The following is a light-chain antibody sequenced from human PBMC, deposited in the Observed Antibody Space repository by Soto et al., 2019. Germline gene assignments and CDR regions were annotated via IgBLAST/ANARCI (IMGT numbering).Light chain of an antibody. CDR2: GAS. Sequence: EIEMTQYPATLSLAPEERFTLSCMASESVSTNLAWYQQKAGQAPRLLIYGASTRATGVPARFGGNGSGTEFTLTISSLQSEDFAVYYCQHYNNWPQTVGQGTKVEIK. CDR3: QHYNNWPQT. J-gene: IGKJ2*01. CDR1: ESVSTN. V-gene: IGKV3-15*01.